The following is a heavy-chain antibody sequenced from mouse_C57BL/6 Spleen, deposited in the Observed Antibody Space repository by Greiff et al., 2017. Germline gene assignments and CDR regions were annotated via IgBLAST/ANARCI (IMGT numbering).Heavy chain of an antibody. V-gene: IGHV5-16*01. CDR1: GFTFSDYY. CDR3: ARIYYGIYYAMDY. D-gene: IGHD2-1*01. CDR2: INYDGSST. J-gene: IGHJ4*01. Sequence: EVKLVESEGGLVQPGSSMKLSCTASGFTFSDYYMAWVRQVPEKGLEWVANINYDGSSTYYLDSLKSRFIISRDNAKNILYLQMSSLKSEDTATYYCARIYYGIYYAMDYWGQGTSVTVSS.